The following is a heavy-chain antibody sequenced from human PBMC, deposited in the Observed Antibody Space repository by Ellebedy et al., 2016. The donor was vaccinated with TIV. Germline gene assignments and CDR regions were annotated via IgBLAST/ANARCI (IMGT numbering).Heavy chain of an antibody. CDR2: ISDSGAAT. J-gene: IGHJ4*02. V-gene: IGHV3-23*02. CDR1: GFTFSIYA. Sequence: GESLKISCAASGFTFSIYAMSWVRQAPGKGLEWVSVISDSGAATYYGDSVKGRFPISRDNSKNTLFLQMNSLRVEDTAVYYCAKVHSRDFDYWGQGTLVTVSS. D-gene: IGHD3-22*01. CDR3: AKVHSRDFDY.